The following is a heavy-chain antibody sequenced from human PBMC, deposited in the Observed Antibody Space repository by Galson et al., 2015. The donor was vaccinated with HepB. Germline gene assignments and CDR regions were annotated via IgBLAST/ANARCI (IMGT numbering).Heavy chain of an antibody. Sequence: CAISGDSVSSNSAAWNWIRQSPSRGLEWLGRTYYRSKWYNDYAVSVKSRITINPDTSKNQFSLQLNSVTPEDTAVYYCARANGDYVYGTAGLFDYWGQGTLVTVSS. V-gene: IGHV6-1*01. CDR3: ARANGDYVYGTAGLFDY. J-gene: IGHJ4*02. CDR2: TYYRSKWYN. D-gene: IGHD4-17*01. CDR1: GDSVSSNSAA.